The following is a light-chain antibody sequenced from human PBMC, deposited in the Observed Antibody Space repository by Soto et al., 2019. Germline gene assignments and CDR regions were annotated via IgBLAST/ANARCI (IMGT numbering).Light chain of an antibody. J-gene: IGKJ2*01. CDR1: QNINTY. V-gene: IGKV3-11*01. CDR2: DAS. CDR3: QQHDNWPVT. Sequence: EIVLTHSPDTLSFSPGERATLSCRASQNINTYLAWYQQKFGQAPRLLIYDASHKATGIPARFSGSGSGTDFTLTISSLHPEDSAVYYCQQHDNWPVTFGQGTKLEL.